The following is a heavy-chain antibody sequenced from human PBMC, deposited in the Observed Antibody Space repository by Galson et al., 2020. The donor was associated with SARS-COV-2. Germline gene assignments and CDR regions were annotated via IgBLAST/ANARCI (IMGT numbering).Heavy chain of an antibody. D-gene: IGHD3-22*01. V-gene: IGHV3-9*01. J-gene: IGHJ4*02. CDR1: GFTFDDYA. CDR2: ISWNSGSI. Sequence: GGSLRLSCAASGFTFDDYAMHWVRQAPGKGLEWVSGISWNSGSIDHADSVKGRFTISRDNAKNSLYLQMNSLRAEDTALYYCAKDITYYDSEGYWGQGTLVTVSS. CDR3: AKDITYYDSEGY.